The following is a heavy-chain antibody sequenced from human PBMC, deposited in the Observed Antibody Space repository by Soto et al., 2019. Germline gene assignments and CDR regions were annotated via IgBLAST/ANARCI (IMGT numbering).Heavy chain of an antibody. CDR1: GGSFSGYY. CDR2: INHSGST. CDR3: AGGVAATFETSNWFDP. Sequence: SETLSLTCAVYGGSFSGYYWSWIRQPPGKGLEWIGEINHSGSTNYNPSLKSRVTISVDTSKNQFSLKLSSVTAADTAVYYCAGGVAATFETSNWFDPWGQGTLVTVSS. D-gene: IGHD2-15*01. V-gene: IGHV4-34*01. J-gene: IGHJ5*02.